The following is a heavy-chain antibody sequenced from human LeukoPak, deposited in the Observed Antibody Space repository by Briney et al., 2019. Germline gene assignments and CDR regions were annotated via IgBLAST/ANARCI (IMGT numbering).Heavy chain of an antibody. CDR2: IFGESTT. J-gene: IGHJ4*02. CDR1: GFVASYNY. V-gene: IGHV3-66*01. CDR3: VKDLNWNYPN. Sequence: PGGSLILSCAGSGFVASYNYMSWVRQAPGKGLEWVSVIFGESTTYYAESVKARFTISRDNSKNTVYLQMNSLRDKDTAMYYCVKDLNWNYPNWGPGTLVIVSS. D-gene: IGHD1-7*01.